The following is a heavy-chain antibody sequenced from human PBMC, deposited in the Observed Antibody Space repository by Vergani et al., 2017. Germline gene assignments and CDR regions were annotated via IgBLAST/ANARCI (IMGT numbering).Heavy chain of an antibody. CDR3: ARARFSFGESSSGWFDP. CDR1: GGSISSSSYY. D-gene: IGHD3-10*01. J-gene: IGHJ5*02. V-gene: IGHV4-39*07. Sequence: QLQLQESGPGLVKPSETLSLTCTVSGGSISSSSYYWGWIRQPPGKGLVWIGSIYYSGSTYYNPSLKSRVTISVDTSKNQFSLKLSSVTAADTAVYYCARARFSFGESSSGWFDPWGQGTLVTVSS. CDR2: IYYSGST.